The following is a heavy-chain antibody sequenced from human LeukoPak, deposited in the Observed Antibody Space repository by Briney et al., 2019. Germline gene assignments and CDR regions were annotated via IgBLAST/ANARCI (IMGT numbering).Heavy chain of an antibody. CDR2: ISAYNGNT. CDR3: ARLYCSRTSCYTGVYMDV. J-gene: IGHJ6*02. V-gene: IGHV1-18*01. D-gene: IGHD2-2*02. CDR1: GYTFTSYG. Sequence: ASVKVSCRASGYTFTSYGISWVRQAPGHGLEWMGWISAYNGNTNYAQKLQGRVTMTTDTSTSTAYMELRSLRSDDTAVYYCARLYCSRTSCYTGVYMDVWGQGTSVTVSS.